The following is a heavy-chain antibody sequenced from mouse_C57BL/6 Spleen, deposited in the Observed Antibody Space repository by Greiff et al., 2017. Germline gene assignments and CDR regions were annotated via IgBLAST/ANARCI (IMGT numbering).Heavy chain of an antibody. Sequence: EVKLVESGGGLVKPGGSLKLSCAASGFTFSDYGMHWVRQAPEKGLEWVAYISSGSSTIYYADTVKGRFTISRDNAKNTLFLQMTSLRSEDTAMYYCASPNWDVRGLYYAMDYWGQGTSVTVSS. CDR2: ISSGSSTI. D-gene: IGHD4-1*01. CDR1: GFTFSDYG. J-gene: IGHJ4*01. V-gene: IGHV5-17*01. CDR3: ASPNWDVRGLYYAMDY.